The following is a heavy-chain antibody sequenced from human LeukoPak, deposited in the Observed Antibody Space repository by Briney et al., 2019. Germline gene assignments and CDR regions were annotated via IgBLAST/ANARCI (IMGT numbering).Heavy chain of an antibody. CDR3: AKSGSYFCYYIDY. Sequence: PGGSLRLSCAASGFTFSNYAMSWVRQAPGKGLEWVSAITGSGGTAYYADSVKGRFTISRDNSKNTLYLQMNSLRAGDTAVYYCAKSGSYFCYYIDYWGQGTLVTVSS. CDR2: ITGSGGTA. V-gene: IGHV3-23*01. J-gene: IGHJ4*02. CDR1: GFTFSNYA. D-gene: IGHD1-26*01.